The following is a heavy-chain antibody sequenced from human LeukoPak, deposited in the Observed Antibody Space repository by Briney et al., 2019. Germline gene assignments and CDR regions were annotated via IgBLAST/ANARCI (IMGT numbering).Heavy chain of an antibody. Sequence: GASVKVSCKASGYTFTGYYMHWVRQAPGQGLEWMGWINPNSGGTNYAQKFQGRVTMTRDTSISTAYMELSRLRSDDTAVYYCARHPLRYFDWLPSSWFDPWGQGTLVTVSS. D-gene: IGHD3-9*01. J-gene: IGHJ5*02. V-gene: IGHV1-2*02. CDR1: GYTFTGYY. CDR3: ARHPLRYFDWLPSSWFDP. CDR2: INPNSGGT.